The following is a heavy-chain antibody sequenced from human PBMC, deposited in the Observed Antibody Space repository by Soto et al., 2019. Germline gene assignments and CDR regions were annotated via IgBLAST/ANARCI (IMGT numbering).Heavy chain of an antibody. Sequence: QVQLVESGGGVVQPGRSLRLSCTASGYTFSSFGMHWVRQAPGKGLDWVAVISYDGINKYYADSVKGRFTIPRDNPKNTLYLQMNSLRPEDTALYYCAKDASGYSYGHNGMDGRGQGTTVIVSS. CDR3: AKDASGYSYGHNGMDG. CDR2: ISYDGINK. J-gene: IGHJ6*02. D-gene: IGHD5-18*01. V-gene: IGHV3-30*18. CDR1: GYTFSSFG.